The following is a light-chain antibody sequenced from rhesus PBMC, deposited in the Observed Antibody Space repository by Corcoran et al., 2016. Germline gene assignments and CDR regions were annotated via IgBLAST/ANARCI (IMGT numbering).Light chain of an antibody. CDR2: YAS. Sequence: DIQMTQSPSSLSASVGDTVTITCRASQGISNYLAWYQQKPRKAPKPLFYYASNLESGVPSRFSGNGFGTDFKPTISSLQPSGLATYNCQQHNSYPLTFGGGTKVELK. CDR3: QQHNSYPLT. J-gene: IGKJ4*01. CDR1: QGISNY. V-gene: IGKV1S14*01.